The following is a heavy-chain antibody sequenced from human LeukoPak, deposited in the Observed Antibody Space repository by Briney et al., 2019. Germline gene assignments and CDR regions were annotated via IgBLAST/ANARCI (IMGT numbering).Heavy chain of an antibody. J-gene: IGHJ4*02. CDR2: ISYDGGIK. D-gene: IGHD6-19*01. Sequence: GGSLRLSCAASGFTFSSYAMSWVRQAPGKGLEWVAIISYDGGIKYYADSVKGRFTISRDNSKNTLFLQMNSLTVADTAFYYCARESSSGWHYFDFWGQGTLVSVSS. CDR3: ARESSSGWHYFDF. CDR1: GFTFSSYA. V-gene: IGHV3-30*03.